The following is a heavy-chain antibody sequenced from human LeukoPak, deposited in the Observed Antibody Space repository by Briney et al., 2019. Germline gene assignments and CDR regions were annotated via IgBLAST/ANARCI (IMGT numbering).Heavy chain of an antibody. CDR2: ISYDGSNK. CDR1: GFTFSSYA. V-gene: IGHV3-30-3*01. CDR3: ARALLPNYDFWSGLDY. J-gene: IGHJ4*02. D-gene: IGHD3-3*01. Sequence: GGSLRLSCAASGFTFSSYAMPWVRQAPGKGLEWVAVISYDGSNKYYADSVKGRFTISRDNSKNTLYLQMNSLRAGDTAVYYCARALLPNYDFWSGLDYWGQGTLVTVSS.